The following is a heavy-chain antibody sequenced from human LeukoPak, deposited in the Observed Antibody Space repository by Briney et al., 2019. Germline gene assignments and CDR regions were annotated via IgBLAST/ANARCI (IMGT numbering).Heavy chain of an antibody. CDR2: ISSSSSYI. Sequence: KAGGSLRLSCAASGFTFSSYRMNWVRQAPGKGLEWVSSISSSSSYIYYADSVKGRFTISRDNAKNSLYLQMNSLRAEDTAVYYCARGPLMTTVTISWFDPWGQGTLVTVSS. D-gene: IGHD4-17*01. CDR1: GFTFSSYR. J-gene: IGHJ5*02. CDR3: ARGPLMTTVTISWFDP. V-gene: IGHV3-21*01.